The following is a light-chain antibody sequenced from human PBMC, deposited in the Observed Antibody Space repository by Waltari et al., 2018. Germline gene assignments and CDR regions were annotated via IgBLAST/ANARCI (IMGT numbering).Light chain of an antibody. V-gene: IGLV3-1*01. Sequence: SYELSQPPSESVSPGQTAVISCSGEALGNKSVWWYQQKPGQSPVLVLYQDDKRPSGLPERFSGSNAGTRATLIIVGTQPMDEADYYCQAWDRTTAVFGGGTKLTVL. CDR3: QAWDRTTAV. CDR2: QDD. J-gene: IGLJ2*01. CDR1: ALGNKS.